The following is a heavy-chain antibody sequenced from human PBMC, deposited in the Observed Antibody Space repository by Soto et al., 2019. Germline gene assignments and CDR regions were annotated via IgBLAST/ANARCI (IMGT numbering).Heavy chain of an antibody. V-gene: IGHV4-59*08. CDR2: IYYSGST. Sequence: QVQLQESGPGLVKPSETLSLTCTVSGGSISSYYWSWIRQPPGKGLEWIGYIYYSGSTNYNPSLKSRVTISVDTSKSQFSLKLSSVTAADTAVYYCARQSSYGYYYYMDVWGKGTTVTVSS. CDR1: GGSISSYY. CDR3: ARQSSYGYYYYMDV. J-gene: IGHJ6*03. D-gene: IGHD5-18*01.